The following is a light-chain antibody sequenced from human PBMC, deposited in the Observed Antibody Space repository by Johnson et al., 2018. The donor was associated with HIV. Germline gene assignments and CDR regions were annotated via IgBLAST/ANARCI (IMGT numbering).Light chain of an antibody. Sequence: QSVLTQPPSVSAAPGQKVTISCSGSSSNIGNNYVSWYQQLPGTAPKLLIYENNKRPSGIPDRFSGSKSGTSATLGITGLQTGDEADYYCGTWDTSLSAGGVVGTGTKVTCL. J-gene: IGLJ1*01. V-gene: IGLV1-51*02. CDR3: GTWDTSLSAGGV. CDR2: ENN. CDR1: SSNIGNNY.